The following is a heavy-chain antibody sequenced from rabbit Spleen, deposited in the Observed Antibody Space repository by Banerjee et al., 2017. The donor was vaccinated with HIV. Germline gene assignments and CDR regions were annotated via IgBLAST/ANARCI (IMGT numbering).Heavy chain of an antibody. CDR3: AKRLYGDFNL. J-gene: IGHJ4*01. V-gene: IGHV1S40*01. CDR1: GFPFSNKAV. Sequence: QSLEESGGDLVKPEGSLTLTCTASGFPFSNKAVMCWVRQAPGKGLEWIACINVITGKAVYANWAKGRFTFSKTSSTTVTLQMTSLTAADTATYFCAKRLYGDFNLWGPGTLVTVS. D-gene: IGHD2-1*01. CDR2: INVITGKA.